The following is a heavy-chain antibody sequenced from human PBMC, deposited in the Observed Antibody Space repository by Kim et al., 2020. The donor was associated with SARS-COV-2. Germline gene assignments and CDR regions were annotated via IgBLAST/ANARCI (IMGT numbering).Heavy chain of an antibody. Sequence: SETLSLTCTVSGGSISSYYWSWIRQPPGKGLEWIGYIYYSGSTNYNPSLKSRVTISVDTSKNQFSLKLSSVTAADTAVYYCARYCSGGSCYDYWGQGTLVTVSS. V-gene: IGHV4-59*13. J-gene: IGHJ4*02. D-gene: IGHD2-15*01. CDR2: IYYSGST. CDR1: GGSISSYY. CDR3: ARYCSGGSCYDY.